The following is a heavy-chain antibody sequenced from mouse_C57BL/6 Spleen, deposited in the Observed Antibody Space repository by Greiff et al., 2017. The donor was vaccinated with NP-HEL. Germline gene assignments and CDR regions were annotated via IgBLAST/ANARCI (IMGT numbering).Heavy chain of an antibody. D-gene: IGHD2-3*01. J-gene: IGHJ2*01. Sequence: DVHLVESGGGLVKPGGSLKLSCAASGFTFSDYGMHWVRQAPEKGLEWVAYISSGSSTIYYADTVKGRFTISRDNAKNTLFLQMTSLRSEDTAMYYCARGGYYDYFDYWGQGTTLTVSS. V-gene: IGHV5-17*01. CDR3: ARGGYYDYFDY. CDR2: ISSGSSTI. CDR1: GFTFSDYG.